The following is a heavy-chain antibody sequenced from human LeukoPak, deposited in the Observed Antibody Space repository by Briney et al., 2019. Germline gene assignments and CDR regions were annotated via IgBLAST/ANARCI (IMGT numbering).Heavy chain of an antibody. Sequence: GGSLRLSCAASGFTFSSYAMSWVRQAPGKGLEWVSAISGSGGSTYYADSVKGRFTISRDNSKNTLYLQMNSLRAEDTAVYYCAKGPGPVVVPAALSYFDYWGQGTLVTVSS. J-gene: IGHJ4*02. CDR1: GFTFSSYA. CDR2: ISGSGGST. V-gene: IGHV3-23*01. CDR3: AKGPGPVVVPAALSYFDY. D-gene: IGHD2-2*01.